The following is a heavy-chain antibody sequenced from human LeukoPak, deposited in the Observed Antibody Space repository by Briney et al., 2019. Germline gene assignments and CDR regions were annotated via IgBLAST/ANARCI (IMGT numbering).Heavy chain of an antibody. J-gene: IGHJ4*02. CDR2: ISDSGGGT. V-gene: IGHV3-23*01. Sequence: PGGSLRLSCAASGFTFNTYSVIWARQAPGKGLEWVSTISDSGGGTYYADSVKGRFTISRDNSKNTLYLQMNSLRADDTAVYYCDGADFWGQGTLVTVSS. CDR1: GFTFNTYS. CDR3: DGADF.